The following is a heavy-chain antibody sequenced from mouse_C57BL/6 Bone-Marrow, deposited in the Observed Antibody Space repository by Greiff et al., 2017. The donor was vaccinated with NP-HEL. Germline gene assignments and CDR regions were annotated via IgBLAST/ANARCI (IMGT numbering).Heavy chain of an antibody. J-gene: IGHJ3*01. D-gene: IGHD1-1*01. V-gene: IGHV1-72*01. CDR2: IDPNSGGT. CDR1: GYTFTSYW. CDR3: ARGGYYGSSYVVAY. Sequence: QVQLQQPGAELVKPGASVKLSCKASGYTFTSYWMHWVKQRPGRGLEWIGRIDPNSGGTKYNEKFKSQAILTVDKPSSTAYMQLSSLTSEDSAVYYCARGGYYGSSYVVAYWGQGTLGTVSA.